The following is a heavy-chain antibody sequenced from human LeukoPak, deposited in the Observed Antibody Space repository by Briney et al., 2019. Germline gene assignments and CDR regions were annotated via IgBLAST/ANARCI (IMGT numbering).Heavy chain of an antibody. CDR1: GGSISSSSYY. V-gene: IGHV4-39*07. CDR2: IYYSGST. CDR3: ARERYSSIKRWDY. J-gene: IGHJ4*02. Sequence: PSETLSLTCTVSGGSISSSSYYWGWIRQPPGKGLEWIGSIYYSGSTYYNPSLKSRVTISVDTSKNQFSLKLSSVTAADTAVYYCARERYSSIKRWDYWGQGTLVTVSS. D-gene: IGHD6-13*01.